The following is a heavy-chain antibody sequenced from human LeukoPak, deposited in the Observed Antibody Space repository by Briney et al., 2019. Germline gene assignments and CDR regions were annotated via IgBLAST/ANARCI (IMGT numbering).Heavy chain of an antibody. J-gene: IGHJ4*02. Sequence: GGSLRLSCAASGFTFSSYGMHWVRQAPGKGLEWVAVIWYDGSNKYYADSVKGRFTISRDKSKNTLYLQMNSLRAEDTAVYYCARDMQYSSSWLDYWGQGTLVIVSS. CDR1: GFTFSSYG. CDR2: IWYDGSNK. CDR3: ARDMQYSSSWLDY. V-gene: IGHV3-33*01. D-gene: IGHD6-13*01.